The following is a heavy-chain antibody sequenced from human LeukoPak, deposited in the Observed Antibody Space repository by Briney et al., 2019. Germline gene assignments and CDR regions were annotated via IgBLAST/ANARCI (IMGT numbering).Heavy chain of an antibody. CDR3: ARGGWNKFDY. J-gene: IGHJ4*02. CDR2: TFYSGTT. CDR1: GGSISSYY. Sequence: SETLSLTCSVSGGSISSYYWSWIRQPPGKGLEWIGFTFYSGTTNYNPSLKSRVTISVDTSKNQFSLKLSSVTAADTAVYYCARGGWNKFDYWGQGTLVTVSS. D-gene: IGHD3-22*01. V-gene: IGHV4-59*01.